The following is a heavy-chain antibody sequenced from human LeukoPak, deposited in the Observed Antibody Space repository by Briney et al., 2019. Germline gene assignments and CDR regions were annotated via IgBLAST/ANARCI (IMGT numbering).Heavy chain of an antibody. CDR1: GFTFSSYS. D-gene: IGHD1-7*01. V-gene: IGHV3-21*01. Sequence: GGSLRLSCAASGFTFSSYSMNWVRRAPGKGLEWVSSISSSSSYIYYADSVKGRFTISRDNAKNSLYLQMNSLRAEDTAVYYCASHNWNFGFDYWGQGTLVTVSS. J-gene: IGHJ4*02. CDR3: ASHNWNFGFDY. CDR2: ISSSSSYI.